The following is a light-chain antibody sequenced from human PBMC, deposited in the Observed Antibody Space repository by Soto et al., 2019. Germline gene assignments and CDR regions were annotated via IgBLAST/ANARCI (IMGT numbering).Light chain of an antibody. CDR3: CSYASISTRV. CDR1: SSDVGGYNY. V-gene: IGLV2-11*01. CDR2: DVS. J-gene: IGLJ3*02. Sequence: QSALTQPRSVSGSPGQSVTISCTGTSSDVGGYNYVSWYQQHPGKAPKLMIYDVSKRPSGVPDRFSGSKSGNTASLTISGLQAEDEADYYCCSYASISTRVFGGGTKLTVL.